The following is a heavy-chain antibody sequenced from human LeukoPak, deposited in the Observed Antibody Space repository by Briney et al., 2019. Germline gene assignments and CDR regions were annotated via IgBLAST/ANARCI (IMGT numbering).Heavy chain of an antibody. CDR3: ARHRRSGSYPYYFDY. V-gene: IGHV4-59*08. D-gene: IGHD1-26*01. Sequence: SETLSLTCTVSGGPISSYYWSWIRQPPGKGLEWIGYIYYSGSTNYNPSLKSRVTISVDTSKNQFSLKLSSVTAADTAVYYCARHRRSGSYPYYFDYWGQGTLVTVSS. J-gene: IGHJ4*02. CDR2: IYYSGST. CDR1: GGPISSYY.